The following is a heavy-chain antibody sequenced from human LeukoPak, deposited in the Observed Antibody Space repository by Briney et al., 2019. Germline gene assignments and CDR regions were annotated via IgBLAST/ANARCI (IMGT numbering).Heavy chain of an antibody. CDR1: GYTFTSYD. J-gene: IGHJ4*02. CDR2: MNPNSGNT. Sequence: ASVKVSCKASGYTFTSYDINWVRQATGQGLEWMGWMNPNSGNTGYAQKFQGRVTMTRNASISTAYMELSSLRSEDTAVYYCASEPEGNTYYDFVTDYWGQGTLVTVSS. CDR3: ASEPEGNTYYDFVTDY. V-gene: IGHV1-8*01. D-gene: IGHD3-3*01.